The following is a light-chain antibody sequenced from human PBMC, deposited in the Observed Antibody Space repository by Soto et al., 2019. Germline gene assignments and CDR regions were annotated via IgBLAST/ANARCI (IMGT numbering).Light chain of an antibody. CDR3: QQFYNFPIT. CDR1: QTINNY. CDR2: WAS. Sequence: DIRMTQPPSSLSASIGDRVTITCRASQTINNYLAWYQQKPGQPPQLLIHWASTRGAGVPDRFSGSGSGTDFTLTINSLQAEDVAVYYCQQFYNFPITFGQGTRLEIK. V-gene: IGKV4-1*01. J-gene: IGKJ5*01.